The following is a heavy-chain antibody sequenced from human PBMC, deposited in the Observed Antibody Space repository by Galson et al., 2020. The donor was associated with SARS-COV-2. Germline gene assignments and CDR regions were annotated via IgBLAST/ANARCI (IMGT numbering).Heavy chain of an antibody. J-gene: IGHJ5*02. Sequence: GESRKNSCAASGFTFRSYSMHWVRQAPGKGLEWVAVISYDGSNKYYADSVKGRFTISRDNSKNTLYLQMNSLRAEDTAVYYCARDEGNWFDPWGQGTLVTVSS. CDR2: ISYDGSNK. V-gene: IGHV3-30-3*01. CDR1: GFTFRSYS. CDR3: ARDEGNWFDP.